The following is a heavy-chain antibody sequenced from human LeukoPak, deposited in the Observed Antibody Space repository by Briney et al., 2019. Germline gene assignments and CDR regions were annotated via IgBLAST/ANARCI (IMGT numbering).Heavy chain of an antibody. D-gene: IGHD6-13*01. V-gene: IGHV1-46*01. J-gene: IGHJ4*02. CDR1: GYTFTSYY. Sequence: GASVKVSCKASGYTFTSYYMHWARQAPGQGLEWMGIINPSGGSTSYAQKFQGRVTMTRDTSTSTVYMELSSLRSEDTAVYYCGRAAAGRSVDYWGQGTLVTVSS. CDR2: INPSGGST. CDR3: GRAAAGRSVDY.